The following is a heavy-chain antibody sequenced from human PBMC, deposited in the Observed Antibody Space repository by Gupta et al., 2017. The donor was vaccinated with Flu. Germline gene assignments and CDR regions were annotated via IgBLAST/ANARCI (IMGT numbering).Heavy chain of an antibody. CDR3: ARLRWGGYYYYGMDV. V-gene: IGHV3-48*01. D-gene: IGHD4-17*01. Sequence: QAPGKGLEWVSYISSSSSTIYYADSVKGRFTISRDNAKNSLYLQMNSLRAEDTAVYYCARLRWGGYYYYGMDVWGQGTTVTVSS. J-gene: IGHJ6*02. CDR2: ISSSSSTI.